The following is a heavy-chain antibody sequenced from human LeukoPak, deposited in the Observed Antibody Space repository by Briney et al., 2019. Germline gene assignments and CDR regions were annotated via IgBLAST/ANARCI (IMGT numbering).Heavy chain of an antibody. Sequence: SVKVSCKASGGTFSSYAISWVRQAPGQGLEWMGGIIPIFGTANYAQKFQGRVTMTRDTSTSTVYMELSSLRSEDTAVYYCARDEEGGYYFDYWGQGTLVTVSS. CDR1: GGTFSSYA. J-gene: IGHJ4*02. CDR3: ARDEEGGYYFDY. D-gene: IGHD1-26*01. V-gene: IGHV1-69*05. CDR2: IIPIFGTA.